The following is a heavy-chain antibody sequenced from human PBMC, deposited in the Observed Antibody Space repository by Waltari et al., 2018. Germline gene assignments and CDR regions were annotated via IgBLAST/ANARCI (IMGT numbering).Heavy chain of an antibody. CDR1: GFTFSSYS. Sequence: EVQLVESGGGLVKPGGSLRLSCAASGFTFSSYSMNWVRQAPGKGLEWVSSISSSSSYIYYADSVKGRFTISRDNAKNSLYLQMNSLRAEDTAVYYCASEREDIVVVPAAGYYYYYYMDVWGKGTTVTISS. CDR2: ISSSSSYI. J-gene: IGHJ6*03. D-gene: IGHD2-2*01. CDR3: ASEREDIVVVPAAGYYYYYYMDV. V-gene: IGHV3-21*01.